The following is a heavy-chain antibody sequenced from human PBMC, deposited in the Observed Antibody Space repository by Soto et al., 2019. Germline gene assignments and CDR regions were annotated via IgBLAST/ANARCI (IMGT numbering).Heavy chain of an antibody. Sequence: GGSLRLSCAASGFNFGCFGMHWVRQAPGKGLEWVAFISGDGINTQYADSVRGRFTLSRDYSRKTMYLQMDSLRDEDTALYYCARGNLSFDFDSWGLGTLVPVSS. D-gene: IGHD1-26*01. CDR2: ISGDGINT. V-gene: IGHV3-30*03. CDR1: GFNFGCFG. CDR3: ARGNLSFDFDS. J-gene: IGHJ4*02.